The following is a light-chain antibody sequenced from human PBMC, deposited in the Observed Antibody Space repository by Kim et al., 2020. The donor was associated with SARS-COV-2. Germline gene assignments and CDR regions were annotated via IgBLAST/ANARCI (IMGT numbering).Light chain of an antibody. CDR3: QVWDSSVV. CDR2: RDS. CDR1: NIGSKN. J-gene: IGLJ2*01. Sequence: SYELTQPLSVSVALGQTARITWGGNNIGSKNVHWYQQKPGQAPVLVIYRDSNRPSGIPERFSGSNSGNTATLTISRAQAGDEADYYCQVWDSSVVFGGGTQLTVL. V-gene: IGLV3-9*01.